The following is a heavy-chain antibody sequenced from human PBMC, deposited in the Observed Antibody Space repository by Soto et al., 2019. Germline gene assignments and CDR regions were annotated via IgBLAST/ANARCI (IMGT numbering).Heavy chain of an antibody. Sequence: QVQLVQSGAEVKKPGASVKVSCKVSGYTLTELSMHWVRQAPGKGLEWMGGFDPEDGETIYAQKFQGRVTMTEDTSTDTAYMELSSLRSEDTAVYYCATAGYSNLPYYYYYGMDVWGQGTTVTVSS. J-gene: IGHJ6*02. CDR2: FDPEDGET. D-gene: IGHD4-4*01. V-gene: IGHV1-24*01. CDR3: ATAGYSNLPYYYYYGMDV. CDR1: GYTLTELS.